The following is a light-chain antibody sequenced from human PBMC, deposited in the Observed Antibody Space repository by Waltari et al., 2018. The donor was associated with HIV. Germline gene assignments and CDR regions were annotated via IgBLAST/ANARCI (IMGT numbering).Light chain of an antibody. CDR3: QQYDNWPPIT. J-gene: IGKJ5*01. CDR1: QSVRSN. CDR2: GAS. Sequence: EIVMTQSPATLSASPGERATLSCRASQSVRSNLAWYQQRPGQAPRLLISGASTRATGVPARFSGSGSGTDFTLTISSLQSEDFAVYYCQQYDNWPPITFGQGTRLEIK. V-gene: IGKV3-15*01.